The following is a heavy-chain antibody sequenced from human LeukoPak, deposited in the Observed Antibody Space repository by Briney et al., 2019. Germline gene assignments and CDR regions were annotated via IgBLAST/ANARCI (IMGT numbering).Heavy chain of an antibody. CDR3: ARDTMVRGVIMNDFDY. CDR1: GYTFTSYY. J-gene: IGHJ4*02. D-gene: IGHD3-10*01. Sequence: ASVKVSCTASGYTFTSYYMHWVRQAPGQGLEWMGIINPSGGSTSYAQKFQGRVTMTRDTSTSTVYMELSSLRSEDTAVYYCARDTMVRGVIMNDFDYWGQGTLVTVSS. V-gene: IGHV1-46*01. CDR2: INPSGGST.